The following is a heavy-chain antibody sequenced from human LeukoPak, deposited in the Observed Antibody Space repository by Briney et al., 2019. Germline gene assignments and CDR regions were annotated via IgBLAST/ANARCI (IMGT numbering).Heavy chain of an antibody. CDR2: ISSNGGST. CDR3: VKGTLGVSSLFDY. V-gene: IGHV3-64D*09. CDR1: GFTFSSYA. J-gene: IGHJ4*02. D-gene: IGHD3-10*01. Sequence: GGSLRLSCSASGFTFSSYAMHWVRQAPGKGLEYVSAISSNGGSTYYADSVKGRFTISRDNSKNTLYLQMSSLRAEDTAVYYCVKGTLGVSSLFDYWGQGTLVTVSS.